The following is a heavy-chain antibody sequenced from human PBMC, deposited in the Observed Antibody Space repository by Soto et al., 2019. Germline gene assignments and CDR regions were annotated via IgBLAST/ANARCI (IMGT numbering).Heavy chain of an antibody. D-gene: IGHD3-10*01. CDR2: IYYSGST. Sequence: QVQLQESGPGLVKPSETLSLTCTVSGGSVSSGSYYWSWIRQPPGKGLEWIGYIYYSGSTNYNPSLKSRVTISVDTSKNQFSLKLSSVTAADTAVYYCASGNYYGSGSPNYYYYYGMDVWGQGTTVTVSS. J-gene: IGHJ6*02. CDR3: ASGNYYGSGSPNYYYYYGMDV. V-gene: IGHV4-61*01. CDR1: GGSVSSGSYY.